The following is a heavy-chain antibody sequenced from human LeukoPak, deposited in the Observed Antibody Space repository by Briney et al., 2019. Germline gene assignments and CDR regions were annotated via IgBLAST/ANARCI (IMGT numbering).Heavy chain of an antibody. CDR2: IYYSGST. Sequence: PSETLSLTCTVSGGSISSYYWSWIRQPPGKGLEWIGYIYYSGSTNYNPSLKSRVTISVDTSKNQFSLKLSSVTAADTAVYYCARVRWIAAAGSFYFDYWGQGTLVTVSS. J-gene: IGHJ4*02. CDR1: GGSISSYY. D-gene: IGHD6-13*01. V-gene: IGHV4-59*12. CDR3: ARVRWIAAAGSFYFDY.